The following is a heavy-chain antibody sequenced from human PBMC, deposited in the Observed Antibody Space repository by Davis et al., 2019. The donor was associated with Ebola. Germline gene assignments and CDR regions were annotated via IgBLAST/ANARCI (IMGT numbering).Heavy chain of an antibody. CDR3: MDPDSY. CDR2: INADGSDK. CDR1: GFTFSEFW. D-gene: IGHD3/OR15-3a*01. J-gene: IGHJ4*02. Sequence: GESLKISCTASGFTFSEFWMSWARQAPGKGLEWVANINADGSDKYYVDSVKGRFTISRDNAKNSLFLQMNSLRAEDTAVYYCMDPDSYWGQGTLVTVSS. V-gene: IGHV3-7*01.